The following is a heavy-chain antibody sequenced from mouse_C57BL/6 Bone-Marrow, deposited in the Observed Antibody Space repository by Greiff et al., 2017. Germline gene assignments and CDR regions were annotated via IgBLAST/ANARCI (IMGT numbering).Heavy chain of an antibody. Sequence: QVQLQQPGAELVKPGASVKLSCKASGYTFTSYWMHWVKQRPGQGLEWIGMIHPNSGSTNYNEKFKSKATLTVDKSSSTAYMQLSSLTSEDSAVYYCARLCAPDLLWEYYFDYWGQGTTLTVSS. CDR3: ARLCAPDLLWEYYFDY. J-gene: IGHJ2*01. V-gene: IGHV1-64*01. CDR1: GYTFTSYW. CDR2: IHPNSGST. D-gene: IGHD2-1*01.